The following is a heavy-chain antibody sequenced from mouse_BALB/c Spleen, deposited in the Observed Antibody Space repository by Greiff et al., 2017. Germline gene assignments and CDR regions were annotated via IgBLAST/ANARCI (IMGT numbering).Heavy chain of an antibody. CDR1: GYTFTSYW. CDR2: INPSTGYT. Sequence: QVHVKQSGAELAKPGASVKMSCKASGYTFTSYWMHWVKQRPGQGLEWIGYINPSTGYTEYNQKFKDKATLTADKSSSTAYMQLSSLTSEDSAVYYCARSEYYGSSCYWGQGTTLTVSS. D-gene: IGHD1-1*01. CDR3: ARSEYYGSSCY. J-gene: IGHJ2*01. V-gene: IGHV1-7*01.